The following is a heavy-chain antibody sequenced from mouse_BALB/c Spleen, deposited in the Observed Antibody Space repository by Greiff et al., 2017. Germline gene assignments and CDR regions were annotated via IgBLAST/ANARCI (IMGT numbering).Heavy chain of an antibody. CDR1: GFTFSSYA. D-gene: IGHD2-2*01. CDR2: ISSGGST. V-gene: IGHV5-6-5*01. J-gene: IGHJ4*01. Sequence: EVQLVESGGGLVKPGGSLKLSCAASGFTFSSYAMSWVRQTPEKRLEWVASISSGGSTYYPDSVKGRFTISRDNARNILYLQMSSLRSEDTAMYYCAREGDGYDARGYPMDYWGQGTSVTVSS. CDR3: AREGDGYDARGYPMDY.